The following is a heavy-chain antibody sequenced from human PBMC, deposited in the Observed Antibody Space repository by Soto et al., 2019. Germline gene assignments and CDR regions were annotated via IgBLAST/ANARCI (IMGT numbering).Heavy chain of an antibody. CDR3: TTDHFEIVATIYYFDY. CDR1: GFTFSNAW. D-gene: IGHD5-12*01. J-gene: IGHJ4*02. CDR2: IKSKTDGGTT. V-gene: IGHV3-15*01. Sequence: LRLSFAASGFTFSNAWMSWVRQAPGKGLEWVGRIKSKTDGGTTDYAAPVKGRFTISRGDSKNTLYLQMNSLKTEDTAVYYCTTDHFEIVATIYYFDYWGQGTLVTVSS.